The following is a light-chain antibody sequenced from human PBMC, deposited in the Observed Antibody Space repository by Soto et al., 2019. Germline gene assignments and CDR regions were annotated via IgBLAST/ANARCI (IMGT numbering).Light chain of an antibody. V-gene: IGKV3-11*01. CDR2: DAS. CDR1: QSVSSY. Sequence: EIVLTQSPATLCLSPGERATLSCRASQSVSSYLAWYQQKPGHAPRLLIYDASNRATGIPARFSGSRSGTDFTLTISSLEPEDFAVSYCQQRSNWPRFTFGPGTKVDIK. J-gene: IGKJ3*01. CDR3: QQRSNWPRFT.